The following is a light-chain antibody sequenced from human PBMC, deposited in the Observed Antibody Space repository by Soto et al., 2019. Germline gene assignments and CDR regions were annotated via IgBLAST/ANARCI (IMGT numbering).Light chain of an antibody. CDR2: DVS. CDR3: SSYTPTSTLVL. CDR1: NGDVGGYNY. J-gene: IGLJ2*01. Sequence: QSALTQPASVTGSPGQSIAVSCTGSNGDVGGYNYVSWYQQHPGKAPKLLIYDVSNRPSGVSDRFSGSKSGNTASLTISGLQSEDEAAYYCSSYTPTSTLVLFGGGTNLTVL. V-gene: IGLV2-14*03.